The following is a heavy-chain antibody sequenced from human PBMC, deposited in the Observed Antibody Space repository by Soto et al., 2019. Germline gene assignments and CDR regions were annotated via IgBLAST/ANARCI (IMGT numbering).Heavy chain of an antibody. J-gene: IGHJ6*03. D-gene: IGHD3-16*01. CDR1: GFTVSSNY. V-gene: IGHV3-66*01. CDR3: ARDLGSPRDYYYYYMDV. Sequence: EVQLVESGGGLVQPGGSLRLSCAASGFTVSSNYMSWVRQAPGKGLEWVSVIYRGGSTYYADSVKGRFTISRDNSKNTLYLQMNSLRAEDTAVYYCARDLGSPRDYYYYYMDVWGKGTTVTVSS. CDR2: IYRGGST.